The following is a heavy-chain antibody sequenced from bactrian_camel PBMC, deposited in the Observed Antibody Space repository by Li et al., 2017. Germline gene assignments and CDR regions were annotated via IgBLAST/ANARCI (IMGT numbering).Heavy chain of an antibody. Sequence: HVQLVESGGDLVQPGGSLRLSCVVSGFTFGSYRMYWVRQAPGKGFEWVAGITPTGDRTYYADSVKGRFTISRDNAKNTVYLQINSLKSEDTAMYYCMANPRAPYWSFEGCVGPNYRGRGTQVTVS. V-gene: IGHV3S1*01. D-gene: IGHD1*01. CDR2: ITPTGDRT. CDR1: GFTFGSYR. CDR3: MANPRAPYWSFEGCVGPNY. J-gene: IGHJ4*01.